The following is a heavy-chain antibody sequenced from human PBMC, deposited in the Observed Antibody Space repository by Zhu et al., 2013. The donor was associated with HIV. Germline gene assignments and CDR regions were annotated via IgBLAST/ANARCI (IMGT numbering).Heavy chain of an antibody. J-gene: IGHJ4*02. Sequence: QVQLQESGPGLVKPSETLSLTCTVSGGSISSYYWSWIRQPPGKGLEWIGYIYYSGSTNYNPSLKSRVTISVDTSKNQFSLKLSSVTAADTAVYYCARSSKYYYDSSGYPIDYWGQGTLVTVSS. D-gene: IGHD3-22*01. CDR2: IYYSGST. CDR3: ARSSKYYYDSSGYPIDY. CDR1: GGSISSYY. V-gene: IGHV4-59*01.